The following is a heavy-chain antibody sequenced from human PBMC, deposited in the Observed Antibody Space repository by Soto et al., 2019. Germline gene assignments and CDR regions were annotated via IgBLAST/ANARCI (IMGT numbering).Heavy chain of an antibody. D-gene: IGHD5-18*01. V-gene: IGHV4-61*08. CDR1: GGSVSSGDYY. J-gene: IGHJ5*02. Sequence: QVQLQESGPGLVRPSETLSLTCTVSGGSVSSGDYYWTWIRQPPGKGLEWIGYVYYGGSTNYNPSIQSRVSISVETAETQFSLRRSSVTAADTAVYYCARIPVDTYMIYWFDPWGQGILVTVSS. CDR2: VYYGGST. CDR3: ARIPVDTYMIYWFDP.